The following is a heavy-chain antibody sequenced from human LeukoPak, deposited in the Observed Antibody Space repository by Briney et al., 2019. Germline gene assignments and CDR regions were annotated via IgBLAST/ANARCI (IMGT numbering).Heavy chain of an antibody. CDR2: IFYSGST. V-gene: IGHV4-30-4*08. CDR1: GGSISSAVYY. Sequence: PSETLSLTCTVSGGSISSAVYYWSWIRQLPGKGLEWIGYIFYSGSTYYNPSLKSRVTISVDTSKNQFSLKLSSVTAADTAVYYCARHTGRFGEFQHWGQGTLVTVSS. D-gene: IGHD3-10*01. CDR3: ARHTGRFGEFQH. J-gene: IGHJ1*01.